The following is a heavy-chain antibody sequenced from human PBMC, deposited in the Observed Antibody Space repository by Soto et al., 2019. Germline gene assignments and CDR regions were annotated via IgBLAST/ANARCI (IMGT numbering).Heavy chain of an antibody. V-gene: IGHV3-23*01. CDR1: GFTFSSYA. CDR2: ISGSGGST. Sequence: GGSLRLSCAASGFTFSSYAMSWVRQAPGKGLEWVSAISGSGGSTYYADSVKGRFTISRDNSKNTLYLQMNSLRAEDTAVYYCAKLENYGDHYYYYYMDVWGKGTTVTVS. D-gene: IGHD4-17*01. J-gene: IGHJ6*03. CDR3: AKLENYGDHYYYYYMDV.